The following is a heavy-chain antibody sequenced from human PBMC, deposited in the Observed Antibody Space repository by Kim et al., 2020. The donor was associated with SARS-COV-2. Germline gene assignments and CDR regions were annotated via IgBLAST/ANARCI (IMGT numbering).Heavy chain of an antibody. V-gene: IGHV4-4*02. Sequence: SETLSLTCAVSGGSISSSNWWSWVRQPPGKGLEWIGEIYHSGSTNYNPSLKSRVTISVDKSKNQFSLKLSSVTAADTAVYYCARARIAAAWGLNLDYWGQGTLVTVSS. J-gene: IGHJ4*02. CDR3: ARARIAAAWGLNLDY. D-gene: IGHD6-13*01. CDR2: IYHSGST. CDR1: GGSISSSNW.